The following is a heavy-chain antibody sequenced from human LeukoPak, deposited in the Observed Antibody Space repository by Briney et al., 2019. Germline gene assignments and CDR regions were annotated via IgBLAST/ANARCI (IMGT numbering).Heavy chain of an antibody. CDR2: INHSGST. J-gene: IGHJ4*02. V-gene: IGHV4-34*01. D-gene: IGHD3-22*01. Sequence: SETLSLTCAVYGGSFSGYYWSWIRQPPGKGLEWIGEINHSGSTIYNPSLKSRVTISVDTSKNQFSLKLSSVTAADTAVYYCARGRTYYYDSSGYYSYWGQGTLVTVSS. CDR1: GGSFSGYY. CDR3: ARGRTYYYDSSGYYSY.